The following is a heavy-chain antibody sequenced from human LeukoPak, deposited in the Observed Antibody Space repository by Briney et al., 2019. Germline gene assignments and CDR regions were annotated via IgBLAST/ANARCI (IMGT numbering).Heavy chain of an antibody. Sequence: SETLSLTCDVSSYSITSSYSSTSSYYWGWIRQPPGKGLEWIGSINHSGFTFYNPSLKSRVTISVGTSKNQFSLKLTSVTAADTAFYYCARDVPSGHFDYWGRGALVTVSS. V-gene: IGHV4-38-2*02. D-gene: IGHD2-2*01. CDR3: ARDVPSGHFDY. CDR2: INHSGFT. J-gene: IGHJ4*02. CDR1: SYSITSSYSSTSSYY.